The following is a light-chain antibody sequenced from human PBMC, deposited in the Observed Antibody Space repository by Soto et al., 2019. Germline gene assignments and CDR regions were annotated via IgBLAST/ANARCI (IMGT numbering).Light chain of an antibody. Sequence: QAVVTQEPSLTVSPGGTVILTCASSTGAVTSAYYPNWFQQKPGQAPRALIYNTFNKHSWTPARFSGSLLGDKAALTLSGVQPEDEAEYYCLLYYGGDRVVFGGGTKLTVL. CDR1: TGAVTSAYY. CDR3: LLYYGGDRVV. CDR2: NTF. V-gene: IGLV7-43*01. J-gene: IGLJ2*01.